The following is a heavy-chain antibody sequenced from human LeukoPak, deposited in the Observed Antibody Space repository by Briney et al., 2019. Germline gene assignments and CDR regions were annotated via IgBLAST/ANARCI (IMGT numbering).Heavy chain of an antibody. CDR2: IYYSGGT. V-gene: IGHV4-59*11. CDR1: GGSISSHY. Sequence: SETLSLTCTVSGGSISSHYWSWIRQPPGKGLEWIGYIYYSGGTNYNPSLKSRVTISVDTSKNQFSLKLSSVTAADTAVYYCARVIPTGDYYMDVWGKGTTVTVSS. J-gene: IGHJ6*03. CDR3: ARVIPTGDYYMDV. D-gene: IGHD1-26*01.